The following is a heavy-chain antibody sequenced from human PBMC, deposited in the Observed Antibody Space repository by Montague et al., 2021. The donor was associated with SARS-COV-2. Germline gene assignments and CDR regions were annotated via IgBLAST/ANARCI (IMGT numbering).Heavy chain of an antibody. CDR2: INHSGST. CDR1: GGSFSGYY. J-gene: IGHJ6*02. CDR3: ARGRRILLWFGELLSGGDYYGMDV. V-gene: IGHV4-34*01. Sequence: SETLSLTCAVYGGSFSGYYWSWIRQPPGKGLEWIGEINHSGSTNYNPSLKSRVTISVDTSENQFSLKLSSVTAADTAVYYCARGRRILLWFGELLSGGDYYGMDVWGQGTTVTVSS. D-gene: IGHD3-10*01.